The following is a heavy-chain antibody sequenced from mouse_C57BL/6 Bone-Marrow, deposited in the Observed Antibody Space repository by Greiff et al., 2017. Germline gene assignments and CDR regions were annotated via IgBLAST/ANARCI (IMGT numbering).Heavy chain of an antibody. J-gene: IGHJ3*01. V-gene: IGHV1-62-2*01. D-gene: IGHD2-4*01. CDR3: ARHEDDYDEKPGFAY. CDR2: FYPGSGSI. CDR1: GYTFTEYT. Sequence: VKLQQSGAELVKPGASVKLSCKASGYTFTEYTIHWVKQRSGQGLEWIGWFYPGSGSIKYNEKFKDKATLTADKSSSQVYMELSRLSSEDSAVYFCARHEDDYDEKPGFAYWGQGTLVTVSA.